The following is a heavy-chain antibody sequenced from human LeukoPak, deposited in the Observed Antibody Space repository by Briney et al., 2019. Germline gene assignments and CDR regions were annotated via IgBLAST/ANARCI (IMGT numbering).Heavy chain of an antibody. D-gene: IGHD1-26*01. Sequence: SDTLSLTCTVSSGSISSYYWSWIRQPPGKGLEWIGYIYYTGSTNYNPSLKSRVTISIDTSKNQFSLNLSSVTAADTAVYYCARHGPYLGRLGWFDPWGQGTLVTVSS. CDR3: ARHGPYLGRLGWFDP. J-gene: IGHJ5*02. V-gene: IGHV4-59*08. CDR2: IYYTGST. CDR1: SGSISSYY.